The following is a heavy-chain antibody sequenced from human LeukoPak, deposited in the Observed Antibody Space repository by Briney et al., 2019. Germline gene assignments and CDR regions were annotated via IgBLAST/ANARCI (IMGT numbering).Heavy chain of an antibody. CDR3: AKEYSGLGELSFGDY. CDR2: ISGSGGST. J-gene: IGHJ4*02. CDR1: GFTFSSYA. V-gene: IGHV3-23*01. Sequence: PGGSLRLSCAASGFTFSSYAMSWVREAPGKGLEWVSAISGSGGSTYYADSVKGRFTISRDNAKNTLYLQMNSLRAEDTAVYYCAKEYSGLGELSFGDYWGQGTLVTVSS. D-gene: IGHD3-16*02.